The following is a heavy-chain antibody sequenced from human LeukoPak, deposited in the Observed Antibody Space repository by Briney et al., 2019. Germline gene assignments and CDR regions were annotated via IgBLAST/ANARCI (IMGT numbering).Heavy chain of an antibody. CDR3: ARWMATKKDAFDI. D-gene: IGHD5-24*01. Sequence: PGGSLRLSCAASGFTFSSYSMNWVRQAPGKGLEWVSSISSSSSYIYYADSVKGRFTISRDNAKNSLYLQMNSLRAEDTAVYYCARWMATKKDAFDIWGQGTMVTVSS. V-gene: IGHV3-21*01. CDR1: GFTFSSYS. J-gene: IGHJ3*02. CDR2: ISSSSSYI.